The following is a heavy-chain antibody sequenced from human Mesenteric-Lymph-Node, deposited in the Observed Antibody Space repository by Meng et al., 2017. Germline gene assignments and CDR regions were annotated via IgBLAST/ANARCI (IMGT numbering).Heavy chain of an antibody. CDR1: GFTFGDYA. CDR2: IRSKAYGGTT. J-gene: IGHJ4*02. Sequence: GESLKISCTASGFTFGDYAMSWFRQAPGKGLEWVGFIRSKAYGGTTQYAASVKGRFTISRDDSKSIAYLQMNSLKTEDTDVYYCTGSSGYYYLVGIWGQGTLVTVSS. V-gene: IGHV3-49*03. D-gene: IGHD3-22*01. CDR3: TGSSGYYYLVGI.